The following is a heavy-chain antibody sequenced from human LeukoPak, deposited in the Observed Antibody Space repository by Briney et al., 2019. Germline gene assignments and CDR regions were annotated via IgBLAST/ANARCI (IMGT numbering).Heavy chain of an antibody. CDR1: GGSIGSYY. CDR3: ARGVFYYDTSGRGYYFDY. Sequence: SETLSLTCTVSGGSIGSYYWSWIRQPAGKGLEWIGRIYTSGGTVYNPSLKSRVTMSVDTSKNQFSLKLSCVTAADTAVYYCARGVFYYDTSGRGYYFDYWGEGTLVTVSS. CDR2: IYTSGGT. V-gene: IGHV4-4*07. D-gene: IGHD3-22*01. J-gene: IGHJ4*02.